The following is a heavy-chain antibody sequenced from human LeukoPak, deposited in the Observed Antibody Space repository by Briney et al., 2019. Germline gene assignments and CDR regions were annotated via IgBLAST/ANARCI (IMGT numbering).Heavy chain of an antibody. CDR3: TRIPYTAVAGVDY. V-gene: IGHV3-73*01. CDR1: GFTFSGSA. J-gene: IGHJ4*02. CDR2: IRSKANSYAT. Sequence: GGSLRLSCAASGFTFSGSAMHWVRQASGKGLEWVGRIRSKANSYATAYAASVKGRLTISRDDSKNTAYLQMNSLKTEDTAVYYCTRIPYTAVAGVDYWGQGTLVTVSS. D-gene: IGHD6-19*01.